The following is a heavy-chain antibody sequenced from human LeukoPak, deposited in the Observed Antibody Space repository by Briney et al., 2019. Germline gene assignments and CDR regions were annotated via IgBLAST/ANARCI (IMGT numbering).Heavy chain of an antibody. V-gene: IGHV3-53*01. CDR1: GFTVSNNY. J-gene: IGHJ4*02. CDR2: IYSGDNT. CDR3: ARESGDF. Sequence: GGSLRPSCAASGFTVSNNYMSWVRQAPGKGLEWVSVIYSGDNTNYADSVKGRFTISRDNSKNTVYLQMNSLRAEDTAVYFCARESGDFWGQGTLVTVSS.